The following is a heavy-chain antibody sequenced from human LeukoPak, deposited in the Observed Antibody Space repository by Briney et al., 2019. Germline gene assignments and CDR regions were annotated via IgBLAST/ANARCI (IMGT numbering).Heavy chain of an antibody. Sequence: SETLSLTCTVSGGSISSGDNYSSWIRQPPRKGLEWIGYSYYSGSTYYNPSLKSRLTISVDTSKNQFSLKLSSVTAADTAVYYCARGDLYSSSWYNWGQGTLVTVSS. D-gene: IGHD6-13*01. CDR2: SYYSGST. CDR1: GGSISSGDNY. CDR3: ARGDLYSSSWYN. V-gene: IGHV4-30-4*08. J-gene: IGHJ4*02.